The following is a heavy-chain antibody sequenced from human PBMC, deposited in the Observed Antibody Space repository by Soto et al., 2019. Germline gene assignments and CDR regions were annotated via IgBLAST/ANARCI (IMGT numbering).Heavy chain of an antibody. V-gene: IGHV3-30*03. CDR2: ISYDGSNK. CDR1: GFTFSSYG. Sequence: GGSLRLSCAASGFTFSSYGMHWVRQAPGKGLEWVAVISYDGSNKYYADSVKGRFTISRDNSKNTLYLQMNSLRAEDTAVYYCVGDYYMDVWGKGTTVTVSS. J-gene: IGHJ6*03. CDR3: VGDYYMDV.